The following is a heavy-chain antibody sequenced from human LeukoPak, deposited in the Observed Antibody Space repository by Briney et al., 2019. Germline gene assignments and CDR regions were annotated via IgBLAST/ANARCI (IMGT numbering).Heavy chain of an antibody. CDR1: GGSISSSSYY. CDR2: IYYSGGT. CDR3: ARHAYRSGWLDF. D-gene: IGHD6-19*01. Sequence: KPSETLSLTCTVSGGSISSSSYYWGWIHQPPGKGLEWIGTIYYSGGTYYNPSLDSRVTISVDTSKNQFSLRLSSVTAADTAVYYCARHAYRSGWLDFWGQGTLVTVSS. J-gene: IGHJ4*02. V-gene: IGHV4-39*01.